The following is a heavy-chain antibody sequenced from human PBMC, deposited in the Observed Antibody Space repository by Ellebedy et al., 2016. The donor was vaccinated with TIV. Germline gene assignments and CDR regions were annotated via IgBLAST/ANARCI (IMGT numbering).Heavy chain of an antibody. V-gene: IGHV5-51*01. D-gene: IGHD3-22*01. J-gene: IGHJ3*02. CDR1: GYNFATYW. Sequence: GESLKISCKGSGYNFATYWIAWVRQMPGKGLEWMGIIYPGDSDTRYSPSFQGQVTISVDKSISTAYLQWSSLKASDTAMYYCARRAYYYDSSGYPTDAFDIWGQGTMVTVSS. CDR2: IYPGDSDT. CDR3: ARRAYYYDSSGYPTDAFDI.